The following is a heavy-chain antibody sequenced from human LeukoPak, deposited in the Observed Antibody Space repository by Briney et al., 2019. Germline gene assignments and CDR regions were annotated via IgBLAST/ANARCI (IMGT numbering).Heavy chain of an antibody. CDR1: GITFSSHA. CDR2: IRGNGATT. Sequence: GGSLRLSCAASGITFSSHAMTWVRQAPGKGLEWVAAIRGNGATTDYADSVKGRFTISRDNSKSTLYLQMNSLRAEDTAVYYCANLGIAVANWFDPWGQGTLVTVSS. D-gene: IGHD6-19*01. V-gene: IGHV3-23*01. CDR3: ANLGIAVANWFDP. J-gene: IGHJ5*02.